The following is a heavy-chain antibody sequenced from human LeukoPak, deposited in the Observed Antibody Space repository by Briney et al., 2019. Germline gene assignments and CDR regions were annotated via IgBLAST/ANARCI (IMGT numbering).Heavy chain of an antibody. J-gene: IGHJ4*02. Sequence: SETLSLTCSVSGGSIRSSSYYWGWIRQPPGKGLEWIGSIYYSGSTYYNASLKSRGTISVDTSKNQFSLKLNSVTAADTAVYFCARQVVAVAGTGYFDYWGQGTLVTVSS. V-gene: IGHV4-39*01. CDR2: IYYSGST. CDR1: GGSIRSSSYY. CDR3: ARQVVAVAGTGYFDY. D-gene: IGHD6-19*01.